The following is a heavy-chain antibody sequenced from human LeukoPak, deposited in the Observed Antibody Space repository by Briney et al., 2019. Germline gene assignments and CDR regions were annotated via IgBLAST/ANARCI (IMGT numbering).Heavy chain of an antibody. J-gene: IGHJ4*02. CDR1: GYIFTIYT. D-gene: IGHD3-10*01. Sequence: ASMKVSCKTSGYIFTIYTISWVRQAPGQGPEWMGWISAYNGNTNYAQKLQGRITMTTDTSTNTAYMELRSLRSDDTAVYYCARDAEGTSDYWGQGILVTVSS. CDR2: ISAYNGNT. V-gene: IGHV1-18*01. CDR3: ARDAEGTSDY.